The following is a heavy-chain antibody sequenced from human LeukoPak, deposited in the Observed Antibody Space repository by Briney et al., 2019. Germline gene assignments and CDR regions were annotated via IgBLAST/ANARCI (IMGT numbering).Heavy chain of an antibody. CDR3: ARGPALYCSSTSCYAGSAFDP. J-gene: IGHJ5*02. CDR1: GYTFTSYD. D-gene: IGHD2-2*01. CDR2: MNPNSGNT. Sequence: VASVKVSCKASGYTFTSYDINWVRQATGQGLEWMGWMNPNSGNTGYAQKFQGRVTMTRNTSISTAYMELSSLRSEDTAVYYCARGPALYCSSTSCYAGSAFDPWGQGTVVTVSS. V-gene: IGHV1-8*01.